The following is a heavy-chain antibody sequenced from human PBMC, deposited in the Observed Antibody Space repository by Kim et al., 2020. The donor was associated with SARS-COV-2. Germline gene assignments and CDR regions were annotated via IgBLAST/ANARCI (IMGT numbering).Heavy chain of an antibody. CDR2: INPNSGGT. J-gene: IGHJ3*01. D-gene: IGHD3-22*01. Sequence: ASVKVSCKASGYTFTGYYMHWVRQAPGQGLEWMGRINPNSGGTNYAQKFQGRVTMTRDTSISTAYMELSSLRSDDTAVYYCVCGYYRPTPPGTFDVWGQGTIVTVSS. CDR1: GYTFTGYY. CDR3: VCGYYRPTPPGTFDV. V-gene: IGHV1-2*06.